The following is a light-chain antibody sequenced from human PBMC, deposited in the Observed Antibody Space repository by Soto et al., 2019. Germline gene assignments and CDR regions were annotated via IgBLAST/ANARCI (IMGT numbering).Light chain of an antibody. CDR3: QQRSNWPPKT. Sequence: EIVLTQSPATLSFSPGERSTLACRSSQSVSSYLAWYQQKPGQASRLLIYDASNRATGIPARFSGSGSGTDFTLTISSLEPEDFAVYYCQQRSNWPPKTFGQGTKVDIK. J-gene: IGKJ1*01. CDR1: QSVSSY. CDR2: DAS. V-gene: IGKV3-11*01.